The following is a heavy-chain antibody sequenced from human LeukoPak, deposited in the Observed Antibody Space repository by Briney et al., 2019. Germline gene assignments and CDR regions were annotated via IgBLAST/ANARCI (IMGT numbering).Heavy chain of an antibody. CDR2: INTDGSST. CDR3: ARGSSSSEYFQH. D-gene: IGHD6-6*01. Sequence: GGSLRLSCAASGFTFSSYWMHWVRQAPGKGLVWVSRINTDGSSTSYADSVKGRFTISRDNAKNTLYLQMSSLRAEDTAVYYCARGSSSSEYFQHWGQGTLVTVSS. J-gene: IGHJ1*01. V-gene: IGHV3-74*01. CDR1: GFTFSSYW.